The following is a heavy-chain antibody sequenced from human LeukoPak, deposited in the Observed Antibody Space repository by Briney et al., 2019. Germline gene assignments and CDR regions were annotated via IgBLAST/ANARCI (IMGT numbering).Heavy chain of an antibody. CDR2: INAGNGNT. Sequence: ASVKVSCKASGYTFTSYAMHWVRQAPGQRLEWMGWINAGNGNTKYSQKFQGRVTITRDTSASTACMELSSLRSEDTAVYYCARFYSSSWDAFDYWGQGTLVTVSS. J-gene: IGHJ4*02. V-gene: IGHV1-3*01. CDR1: GYTFTSYA. D-gene: IGHD6-13*01. CDR3: ARFYSSSWDAFDY.